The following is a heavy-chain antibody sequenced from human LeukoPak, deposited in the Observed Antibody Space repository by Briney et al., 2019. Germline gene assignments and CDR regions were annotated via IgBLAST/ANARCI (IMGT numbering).Heavy chain of an antibody. CDR2: IYHSGST. V-gene: IGHV4-30-2*01. CDR1: GGSISSGGYY. J-gene: IGHJ4*02. Sequence: PSETLSLTCTVSGGSISSGGYYWSWIRQPPGKGLEWIGYIYHSGSTYYNPSLKSRVTISVDRSKNQFSLKLSSVTAADTAVYYCARDRGGSQGNFDYWGQGTLVTVSS. D-gene: IGHD1-26*01. CDR3: ARDRGGSQGNFDY.